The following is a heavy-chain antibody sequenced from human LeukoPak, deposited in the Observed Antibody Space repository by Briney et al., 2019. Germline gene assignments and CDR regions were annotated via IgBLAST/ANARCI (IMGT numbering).Heavy chain of an antibody. CDR2: ISAYNGNT. CDR3: ARGVVPAASADY. D-gene: IGHD2-2*01. CDR1: GYTFTSYG. J-gene: IGHJ4*02. V-gene: IGHV1-18*01. Sequence: ASVKVSCKASGYTFTSYGISWVRQAPGQGLEWMGWISAYNGNTNYAQKLQGRVTTTTDTSTSTAYMELRSLRSGDTAVYYCARGVVPAASADYWGQGTLVTVSS.